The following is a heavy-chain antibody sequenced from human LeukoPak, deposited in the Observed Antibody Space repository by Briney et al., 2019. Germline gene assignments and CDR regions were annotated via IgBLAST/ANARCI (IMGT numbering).Heavy chain of an antibody. CDR1: AFTFSNYW. Sequence: GGSLRLSCAASAFTFSNYWMHWVRQAPGKGLVWVSRINGDGSNTNYADSVKGRFTIPRDNAKNTLYLQMNSLRAEDTAVYYCARALSTVTTLDWGQGTLVTVSS. V-gene: IGHV3-74*01. D-gene: IGHD4-17*01. CDR2: INGDGSNT. J-gene: IGHJ4*02. CDR3: ARALSTVTTLD.